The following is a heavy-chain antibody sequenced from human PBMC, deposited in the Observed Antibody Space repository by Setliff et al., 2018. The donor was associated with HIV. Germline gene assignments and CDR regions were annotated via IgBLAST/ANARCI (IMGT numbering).Heavy chain of an antibody. D-gene: IGHD3-3*01. CDR3: ASGKNYIFWSSYFGMDV. J-gene: IGHJ6*02. Sequence: AGGSLRLSCSISGFRFRDHWMSWVRQAPGKGLEWVAFTPNDGSYKNYADSVKGRFTISRDNSKNTLYLQMGSLRGDDMAVYYCASGKNYIFWSSYFGMDVWGQGTTVTVSS. CDR1: GFRFRDHW. V-gene: IGHV3-30*02. CDR2: TPNDGSYK.